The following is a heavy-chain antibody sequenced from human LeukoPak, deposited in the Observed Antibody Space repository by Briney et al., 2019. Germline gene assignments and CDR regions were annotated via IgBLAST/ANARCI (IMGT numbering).Heavy chain of an antibody. CDR1: GFTFSSYW. Sequence: GGSLRLSCAASGFTFSSYWMHWVRQAPGKGLVWVSRINSDGSSTSYADSVKGRFTISRDNAKNTLYLQMNSLRAEDTAVYYCARRIAVAGNFDYWGQGTLVTVPS. J-gene: IGHJ4*02. V-gene: IGHV3-74*01. CDR2: INSDGSST. CDR3: ARRIAVAGNFDY. D-gene: IGHD6-19*01.